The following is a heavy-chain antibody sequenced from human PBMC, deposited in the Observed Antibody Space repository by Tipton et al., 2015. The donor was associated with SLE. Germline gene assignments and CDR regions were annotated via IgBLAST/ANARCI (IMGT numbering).Heavy chain of an antibody. V-gene: IGHV4-61*09. CDR3: SREDSSGSSLFDY. CDR1: GGSISSGSYY. D-gene: IGHD6-19*01. Sequence: TLSLTCTVSGGSISSGSYYWSWIRQPAGKGLEWIRYIYTSGSTNYNPSLKSRVAISVDTSKNQFSLKLISVTAAYTAVYYCSREDSSGSSLFDYWGQGTLVTVSS. J-gene: IGHJ4*02. CDR2: IYTSGST.